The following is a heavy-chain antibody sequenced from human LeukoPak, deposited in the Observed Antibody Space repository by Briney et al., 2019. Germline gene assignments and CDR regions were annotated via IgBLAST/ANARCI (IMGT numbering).Heavy chain of an antibody. CDR1: GFPFSSYA. Sequence: PGGSLSLSCAASGFPFSSYAMSWVRQAPGKGLEWVSGISGSGDNTYYADSVKGRFTISRDNSKNTLYVQVNSLGTEDMAAYYCAKGSYYDSSGSFYFDYWGQGTLVTVSS. CDR3: AKGSYYDSSGSFYFDY. V-gene: IGHV3-23*01. D-gene: IGHD3-22*01. J-gene: IGHJ4*02. CDR2: ISGSGDNT.